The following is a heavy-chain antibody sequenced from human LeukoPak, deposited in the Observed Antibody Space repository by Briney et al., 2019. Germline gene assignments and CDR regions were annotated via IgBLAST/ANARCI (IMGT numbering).Heavy chain of an antibody. CDR3: ARDNSAGDNAWWFDP. CDR2: INPTGGST. CDR1: GYTFTSYY. J-gene: IGHJ5*02. D-gene: IGHD1-26*01. V-gene: IGHV1-46*01. Sequence: PGASVKVSCKASGYTFTSYYMHWVRQAPGQGLEWMGLINPTGGSTGYAQKFQGRVTMTRDMSTSTDYMELSSLRSEDTAIYYCARDNSAGDNAWWFDPWGQGTLVTVSS.